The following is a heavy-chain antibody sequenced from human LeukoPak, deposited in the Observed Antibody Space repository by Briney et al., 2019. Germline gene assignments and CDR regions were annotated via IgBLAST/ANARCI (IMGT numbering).Heavy chain of an antibody. Sequence: PSETLSLTCAVYGGSFSGYYWSWIRQPPGKGLEWIGEINHSGSTNYNPSLKSRVTISVDTSKNQFSLKLSSVAAADTAVYYCARGEDYYGSVDYWGLGTLVTVSS. V-gene: IGHV4-34*01. CDR3: ARGEDYYGSVDY. CDR1: GGSFSGYY. CDR2: INHSGST. J-gene: IGHJ4*02. D-gene: IGHD3-10*01.